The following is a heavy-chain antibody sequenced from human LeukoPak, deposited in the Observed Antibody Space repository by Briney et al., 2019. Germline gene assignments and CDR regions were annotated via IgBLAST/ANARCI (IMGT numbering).Heavy chain of an antibody. CDR1: GFTFNTYP. J-gene: IGHJ4*02. CDR2: ISYHGSDE. V-gene: IGHV3-30*04. Sequence: PGGSLRLSCEASGFTFNTYPMHWVRQAPDKGLEWVAMISYHGSDEYYADSVKGRFTISRDNSKSTLYLQMNNPRVEDTAMYYCARVHDTSGYYHFFDSWGQGTLVTVSS. CDR3: ARVHDTSGYYHFFDS. D-gene: IGHD3-9*01.